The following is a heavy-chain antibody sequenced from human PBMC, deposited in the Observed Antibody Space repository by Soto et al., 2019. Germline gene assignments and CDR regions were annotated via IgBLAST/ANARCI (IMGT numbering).Heavy chain of an antibody. CDR2: INPNSGGT. D-gene: IGHD6-19*01. CDR3: ARAYGPCIAVAGTTVDAFDI. J-gene: IGHJ3*02. V-gene: IGHV1-2*04. Sequence: ASVKASYQASGYTFTGYYMHWVRQAPGQGLEWMGWINPNSGGTNYAQKFQGWVTMTRDTSISTAYMELSRLRSDDTAVYYCARAYGPCIAVAGTTVDAFDIWGQGTMVTVSS. CDR1: GYTFTGYY.